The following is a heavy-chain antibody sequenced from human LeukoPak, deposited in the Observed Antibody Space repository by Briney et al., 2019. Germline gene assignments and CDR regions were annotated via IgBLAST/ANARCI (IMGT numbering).Heavy chain of an antibody. CDR3: ATQSYYYGSGSYNY. Sequence: ASVKVSCKVSGYTLTELSMHWVRQAPGKGLEWMRGFDPEDGETIYAQKFQGRVTMTEDTSTDTAYMELSSLRSEDTAVYYCATQSYYYGSGSYNYWGQGTLFTVSS. CDR1: GYTLTELS. V-gene: IGHV1-24*01. CDR2: FDPEDGET. D-gene: IGHD3-10*01. J-gene: IGHJ4*02.